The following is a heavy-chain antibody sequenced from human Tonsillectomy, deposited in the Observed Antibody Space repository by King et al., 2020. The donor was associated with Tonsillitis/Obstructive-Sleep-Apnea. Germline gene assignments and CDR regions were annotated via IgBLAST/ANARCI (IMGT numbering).Heavy chain of an antibody. V-gene: IGHV3-53*04. Sequence: VQLVESGGGWVQPGGSLRLSCAASGFTVSSNYMNWVRQAPGKGLEWVSLLYSGGSTYYADSVKGRFTISRDNSKNTLYLQMNSLRADDTAVYYCARDRESTSSWVAFDIWGQGTMVTVSS. J-gene: IGHJ3*02. CDR2: LYSGGST. CDR3: ARDRESTSSWVAFDI. CDR1: GFTVSSNY. D-gene: IGHD2-2*01.